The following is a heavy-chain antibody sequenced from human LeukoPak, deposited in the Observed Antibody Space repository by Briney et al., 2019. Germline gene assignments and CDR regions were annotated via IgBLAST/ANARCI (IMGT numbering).Heavy chain of an antibody. Sequence: SETLSLTCTVSGGSISSYYWSWIRQPPGKGLGWIGYIYYSGSTNYNPSLKSRVTISVDTSKNQFSLKLSSVTAADTAVYYCARLGDIVVVPAANWFDPWGQGTLVTVSS. CDR2: IYYSGST. D-gene: IGHD2-2*01. V-gene: IGHV4-59*08. CDR1: GGSISSYY. J-gene: IGHJ5*02. CDR3: ARLGDIVVVPAANWFDP.